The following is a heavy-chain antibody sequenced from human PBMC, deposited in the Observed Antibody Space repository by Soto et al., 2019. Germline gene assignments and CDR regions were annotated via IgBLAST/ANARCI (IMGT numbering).Heavy chain of an antibody. V-gene: IGHV3-23*01. CDR2: ISGSAATT. D-gene: IGHD3-22*01. CDR1: GFTFSSYA. J-gene: IGHJ4*02. CDR3: ARDRSYYDSSGSYSPPY. Sequence: GGSLRLSCAASGFTFSSYAMNWVRRAPGKGLEWVSAISGSAATTHFADSVKGRFTISRDNPKNTLYLQMNSLRAEDTAVYYCARDRSYYDSSGSYSPPYWGQGTLVTVSS.